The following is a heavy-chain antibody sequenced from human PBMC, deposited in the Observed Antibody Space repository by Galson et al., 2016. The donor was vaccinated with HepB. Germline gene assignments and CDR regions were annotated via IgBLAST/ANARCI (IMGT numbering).Heavy chain of an antibody. CDR3: AREKIEVGDFGMDV. D-gene: IGHD3-22*01. V-gene: IGHV3-74*01. J-gene: IGHJ6*02. CDR2: INSDGSTT. CDR1: GFTFSSYW. Sequence: SLRLSCAASGFTFSSYWMHWVRQAPGKGLVWVARINSDGSTTNYADSVKGRFTISRDNAKNTLYLQMNSLRAEDTAVYTCAREKIEVGDFGMDVWGQGTTVTVSS.